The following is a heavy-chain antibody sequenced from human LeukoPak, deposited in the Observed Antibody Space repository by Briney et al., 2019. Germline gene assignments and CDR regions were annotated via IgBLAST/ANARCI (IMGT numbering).Heavy chain of an antibody. CDR3: AREDTGAGLFDY. Sequence: GSSVKVSCKAVGDTFSIYGISWVRQAPGQGLEWMGGIIPIFGTANYAQKFQGRVTITTDESTSTAYMELSSLRSEDTAVYYCAREDTGAGLFDYWGQGTLVTVSS. D-gene: IGHD3/OR15-3a*01. CDR1: GDTFSIYG. J-gene: IGHJ4*02. V-gene: IGHV1-69*05. CDR2: IIPIFGTA.